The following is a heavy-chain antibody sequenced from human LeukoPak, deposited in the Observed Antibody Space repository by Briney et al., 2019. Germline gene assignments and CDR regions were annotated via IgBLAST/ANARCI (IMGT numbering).Heavy chain of an antibody. V-gene: IGHV4-34*01. J-gene: IGHJ4*02. CDR2: INHSGST. D-gene: IGHD3/OR15-3a*01. Sequence: PSETLSLTCAVYGGSFSGYYWSWIRQPPGKGLEWIGEINHSGSTNYNPSLKSRVTISVDTSKNQFSLKLSSVTAADTAVYYCARVPRTGYYSYYFDYWGQGTLVTVSS. CDR1: GGSFSGYY. CDR3: ARVPRTGYYSYYFDY.